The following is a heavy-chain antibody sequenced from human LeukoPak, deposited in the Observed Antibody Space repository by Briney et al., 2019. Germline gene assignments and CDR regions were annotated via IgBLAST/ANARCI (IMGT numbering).Heavy chain of an antibody. V-gene: IGHV3-20*01. CDR2: INWNGGST. CDR1: GFTLSSSE. D-gene: IGHD6-19*01. CDR3: ARDEAHSSGWYHDY. J-gene: IGHJ4*02. Sequence: GGSLRLSCAASGFTLSSSEMNWVRQAPGKGLEWVSGINWNGGSTGYADSVKGRFTISRDNAKNSLYLQMNSLRAEDTALYHCARDEAHSSGWYHDYWGQGILVTVSS.